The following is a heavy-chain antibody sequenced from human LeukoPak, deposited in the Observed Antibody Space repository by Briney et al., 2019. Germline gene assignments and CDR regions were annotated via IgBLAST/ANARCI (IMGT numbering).Heavy chain of an antibody. CDR1: GFTFSDSY. D-gene: IGHD3-9*01. V-gene: IGHV3-11*01. CDR3: ATGKRRYSN. CDR2: ISSSGGST. Sequence: PGGSLRLSCAASGFTFSDSYMSWIRHAPGKGLEWLSYISSSGGSTYYAASVKGRFTISRDNANNSLYLQMNSLRADDTAIYYCATGKRRYSNWGQGTLVTVSS. J-gene: IGHJ4*02.